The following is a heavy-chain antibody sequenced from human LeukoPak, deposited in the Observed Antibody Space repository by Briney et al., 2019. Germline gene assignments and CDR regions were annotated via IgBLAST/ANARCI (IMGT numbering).Heavy chain of an antibody. J-gene: IGHJ6*04. Sequence: PGGSLRLSCAASGFTFSSYGMHWVRQAPGKGLEWVAVIWYDGSNKYYADAAKGRFTISRDNSKNTLYLQMNSLRAEDTAVYYCAKAKKMDVWGKGTTVTVSS. CDR1: GFTFSSYG. CDR3: AKAKKMDV. CDR2: IWYDGSNK. V-gene: IGHV3-33*06.